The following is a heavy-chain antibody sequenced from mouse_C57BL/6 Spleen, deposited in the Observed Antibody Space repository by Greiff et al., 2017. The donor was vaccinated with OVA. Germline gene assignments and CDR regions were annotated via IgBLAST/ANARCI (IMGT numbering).Heavy chain of an antibody. CDR3: AASGSTYDFDY. CDR1: GYAFSSYW. D-gene: IGHD1-1*01. V-gene: IGHV1-80*01. CDR2: IYPGDGDT. Sequence: QVQLKESGAELVKPGASVKISCKASGYAFSSYWMNWVKQRPGKGLEWIGQIYPGDGDTNYNGKFKGRATLTADKSSSTAYMQLSSLTSEDSAVYVCAASGSTYDFDYWGQGTTLTVSS. J-gene: IGHJ2*01.